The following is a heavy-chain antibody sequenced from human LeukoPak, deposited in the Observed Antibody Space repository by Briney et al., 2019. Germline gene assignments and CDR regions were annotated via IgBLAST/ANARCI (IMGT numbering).Heavy chain of an antibody. CDR2: GTHDGVT. Sequence: SETLSLTCAVHGGSLSGNYWSWIRQPPGKGLQWIGQGTHDGVTAYNPSLESRVTISVDTPRNQVSLKVTSLTAADTAVYYCARGLNILDYWGQGTLVTVSS. CDR3: ARGLNILDY. CDR1: GGSLSGNY. V-gene: IGHV4-34*01. J-gene: IGHJ4*02.